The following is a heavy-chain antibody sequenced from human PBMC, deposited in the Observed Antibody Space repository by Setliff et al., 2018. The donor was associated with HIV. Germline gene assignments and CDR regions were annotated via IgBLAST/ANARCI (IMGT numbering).Heavy chain of an antibody. D-gene: IGHD2-21*02. V-gene: IGHV1-8*02. CDR3: ARGQYCGGDCYSV. CDR1: GDTFTSYD. J-gene: IGHJ4*02. CDR2: MTPYSGNT. Sequence: GASVKVSCKTSGDTFTSYDINWVRQAAGHGLEWMGWMTPYSGNTGYAQKFQGRVSMARNTSISTAYMELSSLRSEDTAVYYCARGQYCGGDCYSVWGQGTLVTVSS.